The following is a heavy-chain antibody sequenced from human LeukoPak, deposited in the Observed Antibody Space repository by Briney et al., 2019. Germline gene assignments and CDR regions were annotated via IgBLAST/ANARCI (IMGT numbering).Heavy chain of an antibody. V-gene: IGHV1-2*02. J-gene: IGHJ4*02. CDR3: ARAGPKDY. Sequence: GASVKVSCKASGFTFTAYFVHWVRQAPGQGLEWMGWINPKSGGTNYAQKFQGRVTMTWDTSISTVYMEVSSLRSDDTAVYYCARAGPKDYWGQGTLVIVSS. CDR2: INPKSGGT. CDR1: GFTFTAYF.